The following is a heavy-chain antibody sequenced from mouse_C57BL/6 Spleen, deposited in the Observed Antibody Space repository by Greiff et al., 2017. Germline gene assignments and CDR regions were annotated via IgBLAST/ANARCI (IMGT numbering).Heavy chain of an antibody. D-gene: IGHD1-1*01. CDR3: TTSYYGSSYDYWYFDV. CDR1: GFNIKDYY. V-gene: IGHV14-1*01. CDR2: IDPEGGDT. J-gene: IGHJ1*03. Sequence: VQLKESGAELVRPGASVKLSCTASGFNIKDYYMHWVKQRPEQGLEWIGRIDPEGGDTEYAPKFQGKATMSADTSSNTAYLQLSSRTSEDTAVYYCTTSYYGSSYDYWYFDVWGTGTTVTVSS.